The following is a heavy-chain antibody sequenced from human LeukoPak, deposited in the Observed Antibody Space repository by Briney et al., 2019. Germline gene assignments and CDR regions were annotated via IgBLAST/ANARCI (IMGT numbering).Heavy chain of an antibody. CDR3: ARLAPPATSNWFDP. CDR2: IYTSGST. D-gene: IGHD2-15*01. J-gene: IGHJ5*02. V-gene: IGHV4-4*09. CDR1: GGSICSDY. Sequence: PETLSLTRNVSGGSICSDYWSWIPQPPGEGLEWIGYIYTSGSTDYNPSLKSRVTISVDTTKNQFSLKLRSVTAADTAAYYCARLAPPATSNWFDPWGQGTLVTVSS.